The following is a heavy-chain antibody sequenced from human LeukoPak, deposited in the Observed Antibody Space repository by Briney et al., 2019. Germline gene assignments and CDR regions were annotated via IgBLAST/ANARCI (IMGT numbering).Heavy chain of an antibody. CDR3: ARGYEWLRPLDY. V-gene: IGHV1-69*01. Sequence: SVNVSCKASGGTFSSYAISWVRQAPGQGLEWMGGIIPIFGTANYAQKFQGRVTITADESTSTAYMELSSLRSEDTAVYYCARGYEWLRPLDYWGQGTLVTVSS. CDR2: IIPIFGTA. J-gene: IGHJ4*02. CDR1: GGTFSSYA. D-gene: IGHD5-12*01.